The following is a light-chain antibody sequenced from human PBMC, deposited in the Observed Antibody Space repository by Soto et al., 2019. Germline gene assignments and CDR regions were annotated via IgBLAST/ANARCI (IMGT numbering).Light chain of an antibody. Sequence: QPVLTQSPSASASLGASVKLTCTLSSGHNSYIIAWHQQQPEKGPRYLMKLNSDVSHIKGDGIPDRFSGSSSGAERYLTISTIQSEDEDDYYCQTWGTGIHVVFGGGTKLTVL. CDR1: SGHNSYI. V-gene: IGLV4-69*01. CDR2: LNSDVSH. J-gene: IGLJ2*01. CDR3: QTWGTGIHVV.